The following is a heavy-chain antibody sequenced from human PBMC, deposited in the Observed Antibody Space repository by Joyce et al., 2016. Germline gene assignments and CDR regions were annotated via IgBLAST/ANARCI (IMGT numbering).Heavy chain of an antibody. J-gene: IGHJ4*02. Sequence: EVQLVESGGGLVKPGGSLRLSCAASGFTFSSYSMNWVRQATGKGLEWVSSISSSSSYIYYAESVKGRFTISRDNAKNSLYLQMNSLRAEDTAVYYCVQTHYYDSSWYYWGQGTLVTVSS. CDR1: GFTFSSYS. CDR2: ISSSSSYI. CDR3: VQTHYYDSSWYY. D-gene: IGHD3-22*01. V-gene: IGHV3-21*01.